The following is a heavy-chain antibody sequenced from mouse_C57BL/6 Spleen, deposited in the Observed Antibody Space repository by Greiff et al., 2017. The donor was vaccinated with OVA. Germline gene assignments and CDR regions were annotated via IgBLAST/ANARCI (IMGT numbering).Heavy chain of an antibody. CDR2: IYPRSGNT. CDR3: AREALLDSSGPPYAMDY. CDR1: GYTLTSYG. D-gene: IGHD3-2*02. Sequence: QVQLQQSGAELARPGASVKLSCKASGYTLTSYGISWVKQRTGQGLEWIGEIYPRSGNTYYNEKFKGKATLTADKSSSTAYMELRSLTSEDSAVYFCAREALLDSSGPPYAMDYWGQGTSVTVSS. J-gene: IGHJ4*01. V-gene: IGHV1-81*01.